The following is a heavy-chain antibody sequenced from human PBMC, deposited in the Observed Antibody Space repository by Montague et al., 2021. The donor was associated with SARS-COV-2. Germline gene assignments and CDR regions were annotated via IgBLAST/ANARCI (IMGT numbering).Heavy chain of an antibody. CDR2: IYDSGNV. CDR3: AAQTDYYYYSLDV. V-gene: IGHV4-59*08. Sequence: SETLSLTCAVSGGSIRNYYWSWIRQPPGRGLEWIAYIYDSGNVDYNPSLKSRVTILVGTSKNQFSLKLSSATAADTAVYYCAAQTDYYYYSLDVWGHGTTATVS. CDR1: GGSIRNYY. J-gene: IGHJ6*02.